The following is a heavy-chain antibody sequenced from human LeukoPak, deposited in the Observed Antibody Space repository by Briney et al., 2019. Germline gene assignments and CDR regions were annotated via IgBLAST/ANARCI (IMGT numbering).Heavy chain of an antibody. CDR2: IYYRGTT. Sequence: SETLSLTCTVSGGSISSNHYYCAWIRQPPGKGLEWIGGIYYRGTTYYNPSLKSRVTISVDTSTNQFSLKLASVTAVYTGVYYCARDLSLRYFDPWGQGTLVTVSS. V-gene: IGHV4-39*07. D-gene: IGHD3-9*01. CDR3: ARDLSLRYFDP. J-gene: IGHJ5*02. CDR1: GGSISSNHYY.